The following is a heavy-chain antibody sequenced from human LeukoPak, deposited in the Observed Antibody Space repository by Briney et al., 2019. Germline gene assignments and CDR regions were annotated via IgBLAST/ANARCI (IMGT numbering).Heavy chain of an antibody. Sequence: PSETLSLTCIVSTGSITSYYWGWVRQPPGKGLEFIGYIHYSGSTNYNPSLKSRVAISAEKSENQFSLKLSSVTAADTALYFCVKSIASRGEIVFDIWGQGTMVTVSS. D-gene: IGHD6-6*01. CDR3: VKSIASRGEIVFDI. V-gene: IGHV4-59*01. CDR1: TGSITSYY. CDR2: IHYSGST. J-gene: IGHJ3*02.